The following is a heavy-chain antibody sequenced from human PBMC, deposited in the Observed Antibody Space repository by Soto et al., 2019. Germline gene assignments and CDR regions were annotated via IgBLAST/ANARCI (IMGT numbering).Heavy chain of an antibody. J-gene: IGHJ4*02. CDR3: AKDTYYHDSSGYYVFDC. CDR1: GFTVSSNY. Sequence: GSLRLSCAASGFTVSSNYMSWVRQAPGKGLEWVSYISSSSSTIYYADSVRGRFTISRDNSRNTLDLQMNSLRAEDTAVYYCAKDTYYHDSSGYYVFDCWGQGTLVTVSS. CDR2: ISSSSSTI. D-gene: IGHD3-22*01. V-gene: IGHV3-48*01.